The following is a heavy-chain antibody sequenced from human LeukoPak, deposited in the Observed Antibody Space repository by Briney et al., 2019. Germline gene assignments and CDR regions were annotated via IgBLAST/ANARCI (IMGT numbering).Heavy chain of an antibody. D-gene: IGHD5-12*01. CDR1: GFTFDDYA. Sequence: GGSLRLSCAASGFTFDDYAMHWVRQAPGKGLEWVSGISWNSGSIGYADSVKGRFTISRDNAKNSLYLQMNSLRAEDTAVYYCAKRKGGGSGYDFYFDYWGQGTLVTVSS. V-gene: IGHV3-9*01. CDR3: AKRKGGGSGYDFYFDY. J-gene: IGHJ4*02. CDR2: ISWNSGSI.